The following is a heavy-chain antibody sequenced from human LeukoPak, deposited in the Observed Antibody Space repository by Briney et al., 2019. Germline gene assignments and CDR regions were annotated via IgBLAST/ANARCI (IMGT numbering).Heavy chain of an antibody. CDR3: ARSQYRADAFDI. V-gene: IGHV4-59*01. Sequence: PSETLSLTCTVSGGSISSYYWSWIRQPPGKGLEWIGYIYYNGSTNYNPSLKSRVTISVDTSKNQFSLKLSSVTAADTAVYYCARSQYRADAFDIWGQGTMVTVSS. D-gene: IGHD2-2*01. J-gene: IGHJ3*02. CDR1: GGSISSYY. CDR2: IYYNGST.